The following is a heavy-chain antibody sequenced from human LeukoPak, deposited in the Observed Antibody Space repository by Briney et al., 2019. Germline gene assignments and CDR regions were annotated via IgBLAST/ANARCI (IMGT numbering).Heavy chain of an antibody. D-gene: IGHD3-3*01. CDR2: IDPNSGAP. CDR3: ARDGSGFYPF. CDR1: GYTFTSYY. Sequence: ASVKVSCKASGYTFTSYYMHWVRQAPGQGLEWMGWIDPNSGAPKYAQKFQGRVTMTRDTSSSTAYMELSSLRSDDTAVYFCARDGSGFYPFWGQGALVTVSS. J-gene: IGHJ4*02. V-gene: IGHV1-2*02.